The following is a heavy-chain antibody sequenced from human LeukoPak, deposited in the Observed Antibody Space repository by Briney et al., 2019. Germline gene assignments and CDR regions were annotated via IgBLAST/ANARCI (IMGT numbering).Heavy chain of an antibody. J-gene: IGHJ3*02. D-gene: IGHD3-10*01. CDR3: ARTYGSGSWGAFDI. V-gene: IGHV2-70*04. CDR2: IDWDDDK. Sequence: SGPALVKPTQTLTLTRTFSGFSLSTSGMRVSWIRQPPGKALEWLARIDWDDDKFYSTSLKTRLTISKDTSKNQVVLTMTNMDPVDTATYYCARTYGSGSWGAFDIWGQGTMVTVSS. CDR1: GFSLSTSGMR.